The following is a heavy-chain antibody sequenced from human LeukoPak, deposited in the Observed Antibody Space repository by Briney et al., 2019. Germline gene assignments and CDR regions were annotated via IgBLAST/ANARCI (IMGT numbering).Heavy chain of an antibody. Sequence: SETLSLTCAVYGGSFSGYYWSWIRQPPGKGLEWIGEINHSGSTNYNPSLKSRVTISVDTSKNQFSLKLSSVTAADTAVYYCARPWGGYDAFDIWGQGTMVTASS. J-gene: IGHJ3*02. CDR2: INHSGST. CDR3: ARPWGGYDAFDI. CDR1: GGSFSGYY. D-gene: IGHD5-12*01. V-gene: IGHV4-34*01.